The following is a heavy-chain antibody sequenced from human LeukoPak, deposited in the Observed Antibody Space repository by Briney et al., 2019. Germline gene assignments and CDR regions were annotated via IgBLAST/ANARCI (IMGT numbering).Heavy chain of an antibody. J-gene: IGHJ5*02. CDR1: GYTFTSYG. CDR3: ARDLGGYVCQNWFDP. V-gene: IGHV1-18*01. D-gene: IGHD2-15*01. Sequence: ASVKVSCKASGYTFTSYGISWVRQAPGQGLEWMGWISAYNGNTNYAQKLQGRVTMTTDTSTSTAYMELRSLRSDDTAVYYCARDLGGYVCQNWFDPWGQGTLVTVSS. CDR2: ISAYNGNT.